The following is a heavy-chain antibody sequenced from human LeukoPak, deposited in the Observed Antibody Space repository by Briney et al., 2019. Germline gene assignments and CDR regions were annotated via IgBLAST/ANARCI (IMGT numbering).Heavy chain of an antibody. CDR3: ATDLPFYGGYKRDHDY. J-gene: IGHJ4*01. V-gene: IGHV1-24*01. D-gene: IGHD5-12*01. CDR1: GYTLTELS. Sequence: ASVKVSCKVSGYTLTELSMHWVRQAPGKGLEWMGGFDPEDGETIYAQKFQGRVTMTEDTSTDTAYMELSSLRSEDTAVYYCATDLPFYGGYKRDHDYWGXXTLXIASS. CDR2: FDPEDGET.